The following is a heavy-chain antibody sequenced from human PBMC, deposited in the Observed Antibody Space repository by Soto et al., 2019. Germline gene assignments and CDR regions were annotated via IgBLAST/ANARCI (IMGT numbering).Heavy chain of an antibody. Sequence: GASVKVSCKASGYTFTSYGISWVRQAPGQGLEWMGWISAYNGNTNYAQKLQGRVTMTTDTSTSTAYMELRSLRSDDTAVYYCASSIDYGDFGWFDPWGQGSLVTVSS. CDR3: ASSIDYGDFGWFDP. D-gene: IGHD4-17*01. CDR2: ISAYNGNT. CDR1: GYTFTSYG. J-gene: IGHJ5*02. V-gene: IGHV1-18*01.